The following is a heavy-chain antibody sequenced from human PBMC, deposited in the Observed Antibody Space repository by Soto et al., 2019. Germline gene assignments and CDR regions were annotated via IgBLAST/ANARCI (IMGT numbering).Heavy chain of an antibody. V-gene: IGHV1-18*01. CDR1: GYTFTSYG. J-gene: IGHJ4*02. D-gene: IGHD2-15*01. CDR2: ISAYNGNT. CDR3: ARGGCSGGSCYSDDSVPDY. Sequence: ASVKVSCKASGYTFTSYGISWVRQAPGQGLEWMGWISAYNGNTNYAQKLQGRVTMTTDTSTSTAYMELRSLRSDDTAVYYCARGGCSGGSCYSDDSVPDYWGQGTLVTVSS.